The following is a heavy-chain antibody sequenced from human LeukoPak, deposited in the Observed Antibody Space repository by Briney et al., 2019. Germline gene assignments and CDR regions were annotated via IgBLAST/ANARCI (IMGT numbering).Heavy chain of an antibody. Sequence: PGGSLRLSCAASGFTVSSNYMSWVRQTPGKGLEWVSIIYSGGTTFYADSVKGRFTVSRDNSNNTLYFQMNSLRAEDTAVYYCARSDRSGWFDFWGQGTLVTVSS. CDR2: IYSGGTT. V-gene: IGHV3-53*01. CDR1: GFTVSSNY. D-gene: IGHD3-22*01. CDR3: ARSDRSGWFDF. J-gene: IGHJ5*01.